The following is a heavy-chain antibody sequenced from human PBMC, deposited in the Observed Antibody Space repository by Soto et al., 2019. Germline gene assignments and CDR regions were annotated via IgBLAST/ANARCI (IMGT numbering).Heavy chain of an antibody. CDR1: GYSLTGYY. Sequence: QVQLIQSGAVVRKPGASVRVSCKASGYSLTGYYIHWVRQAPGQGLEWMGRINPIDGTSAYTQQFQGRFFMTRDTSTSPVFMELNSLKSQHTALYLCAREGSGSYLVLWGQGTLVTVS. D-gene: IGHD3-22*01. CDR3: AREGSGSYLVL. CDR2: INPIDGTS. V-gene: IGHV1-46*01. J-gene: IGHJ4*02.